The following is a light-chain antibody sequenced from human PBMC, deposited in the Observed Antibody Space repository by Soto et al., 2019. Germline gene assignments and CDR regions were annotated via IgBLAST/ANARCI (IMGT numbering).Light chain of an antibody. CDR3: SSFASSNTWL. V-gene: IGLV2-8*01. J-gene: IGLJ3*02. Sequence: QSALTQPPSASGAPGQSVTISCTGTSSDVGAYNYVSWYQQHAGKAPKLVIYEVTKRPSGVPDRFSGSKPANTASLTVSGLQAADEADYYCSSFASSNTWLFGGGTKLTVL. CDR1: SSDVGAYNY. CDR2: EVT.